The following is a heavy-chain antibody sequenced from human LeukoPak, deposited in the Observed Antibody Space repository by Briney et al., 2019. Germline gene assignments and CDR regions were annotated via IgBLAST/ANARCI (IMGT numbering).Heavy chain of an antibody. J-gene: IGHJ6*03. CDR2: INPNSGGT. CDR3: ARGWWTDYDFWSGYYSWYYYYMAV. Sequence: ASVKVSCKASGYTFTGYYMHWVRQAPGQGLEWMGWINPNSGGTNYAQKFQRRVAMTRDTSISTSYRELSRLRSDATAVYSCARGWWTDYDFWSGYYSWYYYYMAVCGKGTTVTVSS. D-gene: IGHD3-3*01. CDR1: GYTFTGYY. V-gene: IGHV1-2*02.